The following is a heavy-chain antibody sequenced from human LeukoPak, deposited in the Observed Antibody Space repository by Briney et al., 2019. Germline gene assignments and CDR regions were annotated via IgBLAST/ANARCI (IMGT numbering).Heavy chain of an antibody. Sequence: GRSLRLSCAASGFTFSSYGMHWARQAPGKGLEWVAVISYDGSNKYYADSVKGRFTISRDDSKNTLYLQMNSLRAEDTAVYYCAKDVGCTNGVCRAGIDIWGQGTMVTVSS. CDR1: GFTFSSYG. J-gene: IGHJ3*02. CDR3: AKDVGCTNGVCRAGIDI. D-gene: IGHD2-8*01. CDR2: ISYDGSNK. V-gene: IGHV3-30*18.